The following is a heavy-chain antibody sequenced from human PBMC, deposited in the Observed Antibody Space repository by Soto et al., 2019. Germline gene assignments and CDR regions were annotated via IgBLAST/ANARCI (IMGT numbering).Heavy chain of an antibody. V-gene: IGHV4-31*03. Sequence: PSETLSLTCTVSGGSISSGGYYWSWIRQHPGKGLEWIGYIYYSGSTYYNPSLKSRVTISVDTSKNQFPLKLSSVTAADTAVYYCARGLVTIWFDPWGQGTLVTVSS. CDR3: ARGLVTIWFDP. CDR1: GGSISSGGYY. CDR2: IYYSGST. J-gene: IGHJ5*02. D-gene: IGHD2-21*02.